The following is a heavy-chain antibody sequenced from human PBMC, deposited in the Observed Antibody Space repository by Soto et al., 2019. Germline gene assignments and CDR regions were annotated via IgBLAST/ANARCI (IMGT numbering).Heavy chain of an antibody. V-gene: IGHV3-23*01. CDR2: ISGSGDST. Sequence: PGGSLSLSCAASGFTFSSYAMILVRQAPGKGLEWVSAISGSGDSTYYADSVKGRFTISRDNSKNTLYLQMNSLGVEDTAEYYCAKGGGSCCFDCWGQGTLVTVSS. CDR1: GFTFSSYA. J-gene: IGHJ4*02. D-gene: IGHD2-15*01. CDR3: AKGGGSCCFDC.